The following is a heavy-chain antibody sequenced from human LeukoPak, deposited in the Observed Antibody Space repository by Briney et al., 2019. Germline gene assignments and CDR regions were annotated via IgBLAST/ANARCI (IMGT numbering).Heavy chain of an antibody. Sequence: PGGSLRLXCAASGFTFSSYWMTWVRQAPGKGLEWVANIKQDVSKKDYGDSVKGRFTIFRDNAKDSLYLQMNSLRVEDTAVYYCARGVGDNGILGYWGRGTMVAVSS. J-gene: IGHJ4*02. V-gene: IGHV3-7*01. CDR3: ARGVGDNGILGY. CDR2: IKQDVSKK. CDR1: GFTFSSYW. D-gene: IGHD2-15*01.